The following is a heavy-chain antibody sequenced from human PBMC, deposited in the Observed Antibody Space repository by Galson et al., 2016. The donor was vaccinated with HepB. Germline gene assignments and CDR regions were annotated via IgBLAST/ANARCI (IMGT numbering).Heavy chain of an antibody. D-gene: IGHD3-22*01. CDR3: ARHSDYYDSSGYYFPQTRDV. CDR2: ICYSGST. V-gene: IGHV4-39*01. J-gene: IGHJ6*02. Sequence: ETLSLTCTVSGGSISSDGYCWGWIRQPPGRGLEWIGTICYSGSTYYNPSLKSRVTMSVDTSNNQFSLNVNSVTAADTAEYFCARHSDYYDSSGYYFPQTRDVWGQGTTLTGSS. CDR1: GGSISSDGYC.